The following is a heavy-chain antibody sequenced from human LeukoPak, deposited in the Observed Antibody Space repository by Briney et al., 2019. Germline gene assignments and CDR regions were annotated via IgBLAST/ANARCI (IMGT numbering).Heavy chain of an antibody. Sequence: SETLSLTCTVSGGSISSYYWSWIRQPPGKGLEWIGYTYYSGSTNYNPSLKSRVTISVDTSKNQFSLKLSSVTAADTAVYYCARDNWNYGSSMDVWGQGTTVTVSS. CDR3: ARDNWNYGSSMDV. V-gene: IGHV4-59*01. CDR1: GGSISSYY. CDR2: TYYSGST. D-gene: IGHD1-7*01. J-gene: IGHJ6*02.